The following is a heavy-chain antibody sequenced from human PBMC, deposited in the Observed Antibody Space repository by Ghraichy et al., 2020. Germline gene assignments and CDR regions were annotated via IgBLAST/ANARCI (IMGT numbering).Heavy chain of an antibody. J-gene: IGHJ6*02. CDR2: VYYTGST. D-gene: IGHD3-3*01. Sequence: SETLSLTCTVSGGSISSTSYYWSWIRQPPGKGLEWIGSVYYTGSTHYNPSLKSRVTISADTSKKQFSLKLSSVTVADTAVYYCARDLSRYDFWSGYYRADYYYYGMDVWGQGTTVTVSS. V-gene: IGHV4-39*07. CDR3: ARDLSRYDFWSGYYRADYYYYGMDV. CDR1: GGSISSTSYY.